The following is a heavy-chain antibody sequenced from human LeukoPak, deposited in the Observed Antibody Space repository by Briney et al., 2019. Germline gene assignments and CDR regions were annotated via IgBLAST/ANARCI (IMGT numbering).Heavy chain of an antibody. J-gene: IGHJ6*02. CDR3: ARGHYGLDV. Sequence: GGSLRLSCAASGFTVNRTYMTWVRQAPGKGLEWVSVIFSGGDTYYADSVKGRFTISRDNSKNTLYLQMNSLRAEDTAVYYCARGHYGLDVWGQGTTVTVSS. V-gene: IGHV3-66*01. CDR1: GFTVNRTY. CDR2: IFSGGDT.